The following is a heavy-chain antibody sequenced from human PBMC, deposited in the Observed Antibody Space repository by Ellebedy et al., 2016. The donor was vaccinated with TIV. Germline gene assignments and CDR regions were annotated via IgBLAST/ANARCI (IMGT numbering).Heavy chain of an antibody. D-gene: IGHD3-16*01. J-gene: IGHJ3*02. CDR2: INPNSGGT. V-gene: IGHV1-2*02. Sequence: ASVKVSCKASGYTFTGYYMHWVRQAPGQGLEWMGWINPNSGGTNYAQKFQGRVTMTRDTSISTAYMELSRLRSDETAVYYCARDSTGGNAFDIWGQGTMVTVSS. CDR1: GYTFTGYY. CDR3: ARDSTGGNAFDI.